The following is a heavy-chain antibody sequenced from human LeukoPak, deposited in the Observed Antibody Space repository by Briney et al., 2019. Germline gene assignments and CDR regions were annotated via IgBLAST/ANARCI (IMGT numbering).Heavy chain of an antibody. CDR2: SSVYNGNT. D-gene: IGHD3-10*01. Sequence: GASVKVSCKACGYTFISYGISWVRQAPGQRLEWMGWSSVYNGNTNYAQKFQGRVTMTTDTSTSTAYMELRSLRSDDTAVYYCAREVGYGSGNNWFDPWGQGTLVTVSS. CDR3: AREVGYGSGNNWFDP. V-gene: IGHV1-18*01. J-gene: IGHJ5*02. CDR1: GYTFISYG.